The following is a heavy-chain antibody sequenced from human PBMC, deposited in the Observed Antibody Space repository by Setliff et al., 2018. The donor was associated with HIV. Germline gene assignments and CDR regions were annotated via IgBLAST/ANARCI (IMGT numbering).Heavy chain of an antibody. CDR1: GYSLTSYG. CDR3: AKPFGSDGSRQLDS. V-gene: IGHV1-18*01. D-gene: IGHD2-15*01. Sequence: GASVKVSCKAVGYSLTSYGINWVRKAPGQGLEWMGWISADHGNTEYAQKFHGRFTMTTDTSTNTAYMELTSLRFDDTAIYYCAKPFGSDGSRQLDSWGQGTLVTVSS. CDR2: ISADHGNT. J-gene: IGHJ4*02.